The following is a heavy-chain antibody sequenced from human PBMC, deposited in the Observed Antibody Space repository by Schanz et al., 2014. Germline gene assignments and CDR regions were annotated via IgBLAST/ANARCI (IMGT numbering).Heavy chain of an antibody. D-gene: IGHD4-17*01. CDR2: ISGSGGST. J-gene: IGHJ3*02. CDR1: GFSFTTYA. V-gene: IGHV3-23*01. Sequence: EVQLLESGGGLVQPGGSLRLSCASSGFSFTTYAMSWVRQAPGKGLEWVSAISGSGGSTYYAESVKGRFTISRDNAKNTLYLQMNTLRAEDTAVYYCARKMKLGVYGGKGHDSLDIWGQGTMVTVSS. CDR3: ARKMKLGVYGGKGHDSLDI.